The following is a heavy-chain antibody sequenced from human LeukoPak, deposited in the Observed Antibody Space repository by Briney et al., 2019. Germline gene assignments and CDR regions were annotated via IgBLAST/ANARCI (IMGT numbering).Heavy chain of an antibody. V-gene: IGHV3-23*01. CDR2: ISGSGGST. CDR3: AKDLSYSGSYKGFDY. CDR1: GFTFNSYW. J-gene: IGHJ4*02. D-gene: IGHD1-26*01. Sequence: GGSLRLSCAASGFTFNSYWMSWVRQAPGKGLEWVSAISGSGGSTYYADSVKGRFTISRDNSKNTLYLQMNSLRAEDTAVYYCAKDLSYSGSYKGFDYWGQGTLVTVSS.